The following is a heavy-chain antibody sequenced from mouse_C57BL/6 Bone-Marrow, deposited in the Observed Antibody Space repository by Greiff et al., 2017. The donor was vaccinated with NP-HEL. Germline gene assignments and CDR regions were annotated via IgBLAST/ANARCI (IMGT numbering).Heavy chain of an antibody. D-gene: IGHD1-1*01. J-gene: IGHJ1*03. CDR2: IRNKANGYTT. V-gene: IGHV7-3*01. CDR1: GFTFTDYY. CDR3: ASFYYGSKDWYFDV. Sequence: EVQLQESGGGLVQPGGSLSLSCAASGFTFTDYYMSWVRQPPGKALEWLGFIRNKANGYTTEYSASVKGRFTISRDNSQSILYLQMNALRAEDSATYYCASFYYGSKDWYFDVWGTGTTVTVSS.